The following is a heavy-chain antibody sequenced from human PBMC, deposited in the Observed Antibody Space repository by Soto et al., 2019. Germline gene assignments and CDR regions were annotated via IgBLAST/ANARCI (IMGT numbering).Heavy chain of an antibody. V-gene: IGHV3-48*02. J-gene: IGHJ4*02. CDR3: ARVPLSCGGDCYIADY. D-gene: IGHD2-21*02. CDR1: GFTFSTYN. CDR2: ISSSSRAI. Sequence: VESGGGLVQPGGSLRLSCAVSGFTFSTYNMNWVRQAPGKGLEWVSYISSSSRAIYYADSVKGRFTISRDNAKNSLYLQMNSLRDEDTAVYYCARVPLSCGGDCYIADYWGQGILVTVSS.